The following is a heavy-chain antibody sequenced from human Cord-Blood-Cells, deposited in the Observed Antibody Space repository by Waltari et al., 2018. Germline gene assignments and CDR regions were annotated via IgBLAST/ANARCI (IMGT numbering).Heavy chain of an antibody. CDR2: LVVGSGNT. Sequence: QMQLVQSGPEVKKPGTSVKVSCKASGFTFTSSAVQWVRQARGQRLEWIGWLVVGSGNTNYAQKFKERVTITRDMSTSTSYMGLSSRRSEDTAVYYCAAGGYSGYDYYYYYMYVWGKGTTVTVS. V-gene: IGHV1-58*01. CDR3: AAGGYSGYDYYYYYMYV. D-gene: IGHD5-12*01. CDR1: GFTFTSSA. J-gene: IGHJ6*03.